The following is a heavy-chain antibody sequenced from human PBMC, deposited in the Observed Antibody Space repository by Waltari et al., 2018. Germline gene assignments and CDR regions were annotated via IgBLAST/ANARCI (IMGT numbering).Heavy chain of an antibody. CDR1: GFTFSSYA. V-gene: IGHV3-23*01. CDR3: AKYLRIVVVVAALDY. Sequence: EVQLLESGGGLVQPGGSLRLSCAASGFTFSSYAMSWVRQAPGKGLEWVSAISGSGSTYYADSVKGRFTISRDNSKNTLYLQMNSLRAEDTAVYYCAKYLRIVVVVAALDYWGQGTLVTVSS. D-gene: IGHD2-15*01. CDR2: ISGSGST. J-gene: IGHJ4*02.